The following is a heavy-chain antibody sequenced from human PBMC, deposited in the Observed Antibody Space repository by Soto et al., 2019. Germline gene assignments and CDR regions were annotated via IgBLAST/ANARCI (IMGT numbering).Heavy chain of an antibody. CDR1: GFTFSSYA. CDR3: ARGYCSGGSCYADP. V-gene: IGHV3-21*01. D-gene: IGHD2-15*01. CDR2: ISSSSSYI. J-gene: IGHJ5*02. Sequence: GGSLRLSCAASGFTFSSYAMSWVRQAPGKGLEWVSSISSSSSYIYYADSVKGRFTISRDNAKNSLYLQMNSLRAEDTAVYYCARGYCSGGSCYADPWGQGTLVTVSS.